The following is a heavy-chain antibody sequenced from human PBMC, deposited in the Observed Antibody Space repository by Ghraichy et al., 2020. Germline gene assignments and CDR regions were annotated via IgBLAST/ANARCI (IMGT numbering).Heavy chain of an antibody. J-gene: IGHJ6*02. CDR1: GFTFSSYA. CDR2: INGSGSDT. Sequence: GGSLRLSCAASGFTFSSYAMSWVRQAPGEGLEWVSAINGSGSDTYYADSVKGRFTISRDNSKNTLYLQMNSLRAEDTAVYFCAKGILPGTRTISYYYNGRDVWGQGTTVTVTS. D-gene: IGHD1/OR15-1a*01. V-gene: IGHV3-23*01. CDR3: AKGILPGTRTISYYYNGRDV.